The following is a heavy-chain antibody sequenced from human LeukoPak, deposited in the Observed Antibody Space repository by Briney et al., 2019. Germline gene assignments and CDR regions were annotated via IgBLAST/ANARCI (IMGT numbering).Heavy chain of an antibody. D-gene: IGHD3-10*01. CDR1: GGTFSTYA. CDR2: IIPILSQT. CDR3: AKVRGSDAFDL. J-gene: IGHJ3*01. V-gene: IGHV1-69*11. Sequence: SVKVSCKSSGGTFSTYAINWVRQAPGQGLEWMGRIIPILSQTNYALKFRGRLTMTADESTNTAYMELSSLKSEDTAVYFCAKVRGSDAFDLWGQGTMVTVSS.